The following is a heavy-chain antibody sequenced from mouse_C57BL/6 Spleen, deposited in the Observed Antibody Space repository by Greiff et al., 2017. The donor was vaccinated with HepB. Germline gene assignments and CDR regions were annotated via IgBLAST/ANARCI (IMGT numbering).Heavy chain of an antibody. Sequence: VMLVESGPGLVQPSQSLSITCTVSGFSLTSYGVHWVRQSPGKGLEWLGVIWSGGSTDYNAAFISRLSISKDNSKSQVFFKMNSLQADDTAIYYCARNTHDGYYAWFAYWGQGTLVTVSA. V-gene: IGHV2-2*01. D-gene: IGHD2-3*01. CDR1: GFSLTSYG. J-gene: IGHJ3*01. CDR3: ARNTHDGYYAWFAY. CDR2: IWSGGST.